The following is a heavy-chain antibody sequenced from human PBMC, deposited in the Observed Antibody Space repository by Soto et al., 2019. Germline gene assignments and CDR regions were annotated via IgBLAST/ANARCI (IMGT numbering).Heavy chain of an antibody. CDR3: ARESRPVLLWFGDPSSYGMDV. Sequence: GGSLRLSCAASGFTFSSYGMHWVRQAPGKGLEWVAVIWYDGSNKYYADSVKGRFTISRDNSKNTLYLQMNSLRAEDTAVYYCARESRPVLLWFGDPSSYGMDVWGQGTTVTVSS. V-gene: IGHV3-33*01. D-gene: IGHD3-10*01. CDR1: GFTFSSYG. CDR2: IWYDGSNK. J-gene: IGHJ6*02.